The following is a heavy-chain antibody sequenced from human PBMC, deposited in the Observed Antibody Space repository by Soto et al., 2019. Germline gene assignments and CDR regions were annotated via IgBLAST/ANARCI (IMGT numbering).Heavy chain of an antibody. D-gene: IGHD6-13*01. CDR2: MNPNSGNT. J-gene: IGHJ6*03. V-gene: IGHV1-8*01. Sequence: VASVKVSCKASGYTFTSYDINWVRQATGQGLEWMGWMNPNSGNTGYAQKFQGRVTMTRNTSISTAYMELSSLRSEDTAVYYCARGAPGFYSSSWSFTYYYYYYYMDVWGKGTTVTVSS. CDR1: GYTFTSYD. CDR3: ARGAPGFYSSSWSFTYYYYYYYMDV.